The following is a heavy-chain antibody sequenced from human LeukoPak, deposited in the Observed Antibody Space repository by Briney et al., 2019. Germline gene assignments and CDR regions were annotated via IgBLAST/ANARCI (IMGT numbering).Heavy chain of an antibody. J-gene: IGHJ5*02. V-gene: IGHV1-8*02. Sequence: ASVKVSCKASNYTFTSYGISWVRQAPGQGLEWMGWMNPNSGDTGYPQKFQGRVTMTRDTSITTAYMELSSLRSEDTAVYYCARSGFGSGISFDLWGQGTLVTVSS. D-gene: IGHD3-10*01. CDR2: MNPNSGDT. CDR1: NYTFTSYG. CDR3: ARSGFGSGISFDL.